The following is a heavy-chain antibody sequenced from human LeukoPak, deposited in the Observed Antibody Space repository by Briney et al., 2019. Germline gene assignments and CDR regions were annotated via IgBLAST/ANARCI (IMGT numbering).Heavy chain of an antibody. CDR2: IHHRGSI. CDR1: DSSITSDYY. Sequence: SETLSLTCAVSDSSITSDYYWAWIRQTPGKGLEWIGSIHHRGSIYYNPSLKSRVTVSLDASNNQFSLRLSSVTAADTALYYCTRHSRVIVGTTCAFDIWGQGTRVTVSS. D-gene: IGHD1-26*01. V-gene: IGHV4-38-2*01. J-gene: IGHJ3*02. CDR3: TRHSRVIVGTTCAFDI.